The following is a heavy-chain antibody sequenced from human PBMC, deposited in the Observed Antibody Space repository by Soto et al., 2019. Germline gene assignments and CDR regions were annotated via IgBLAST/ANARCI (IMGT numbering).Heavy chain of an antibody. CDR2: NIPTFGIP. CDR1: GGTFSRYS. V-gene: IGHV1-69*08. J-gene: IGHJ6*02. CDR3: AREDRDRETGLVPAAIDGMDV. D-gene: IGHD2-2*01. Sequence: QVQLVQSGAEVKKPGSSVKVSCKASGGTFSRYSITWVRQAPGHGPEWIGRNIPTFGIPTYAQKFQGRVTFTADESTSTAYMEVRSLRSDDTAVYYCAREDRDRETGLVPAAIDGMDVWGQGTTVTVSS.